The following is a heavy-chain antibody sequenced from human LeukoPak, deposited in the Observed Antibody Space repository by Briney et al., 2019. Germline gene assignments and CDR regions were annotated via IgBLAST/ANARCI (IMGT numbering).Heavy chain of an antibody. D-gene: IGHD3-16*01. CDR3: ARGVYYDYVWGSYRGKAFDI. J-gene: IGHJ3*02. CDR1: GYSFTDYN. V-gene: IGHV1-2*02. CDR2: MNPNSVDT. Sequence: GASVKVSCKASGYSFTDYNIHWVRQAPGQGLEWMGWMNPNSVDTNYAQKFQGRVTMTRDTSISTAYMELSRLRSGDTAVYYCARGVYYDYVWGSYRGKAFDIWGQGTMVTVSS.